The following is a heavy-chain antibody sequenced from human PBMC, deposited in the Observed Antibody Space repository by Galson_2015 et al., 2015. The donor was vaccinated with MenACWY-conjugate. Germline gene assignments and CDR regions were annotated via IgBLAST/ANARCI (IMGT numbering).Heavy chain of an antibody. V-gene: IGHV3-21*01. Sequence: SLRLSCAASGFTFGIYTMNWVRQAPGKGLECVSSISSGSSYIHYADSVKGRFTISRDNAKNSLFLQMNNLRDEDTAVYYCARVTENSPIFGVVIPGYFWLDPWGRGTLVTVSS. CDR1: GFTFGIYT. J-gene: IGHJ5*02. D-gene: IGHD3-3*01. CDR2: ISSGSSYI. CDR3: ARVTENSPIFGVVIPGYFWLDP.